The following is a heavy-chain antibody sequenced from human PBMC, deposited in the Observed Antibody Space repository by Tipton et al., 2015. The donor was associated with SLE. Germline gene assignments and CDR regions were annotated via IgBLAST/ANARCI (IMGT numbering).Heavy chain of an antibody. CDR1: GRSFIGSY. CDR3: ARTLDALDI. Sequence: TLSLTCAVYGRSFIGSYWTWIRQPPGKGLEWIGDIDHSGVTHYNPSLKSRVTISMDTSKNQFSLKLTAVTAADTAVYYCARTLDALDIWSQGTMVTVSS. V-gene: IGHV4-34*01. CDR2: IDHSGVT. J-gene: IGHJ3*02.